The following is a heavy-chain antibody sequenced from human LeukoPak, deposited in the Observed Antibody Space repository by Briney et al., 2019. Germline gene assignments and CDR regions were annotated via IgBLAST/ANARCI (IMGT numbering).Heavy chain of an antibody. CDR3: VKDDGWVQYAN. Sequence: PGGSLRLSCAASGFTFSNYWMSWVRQAPGKGLEWVSGIRADAVTTYYADSVKGRFIISRDNSKNTVYLQMNSLSAEDAAVYYCVKDDGWVQYANWGQGTLVTVSS. CDR1: GFTFSNYW. J-gene: IGHJ4*02. D-gene: IGHD5-24*01. V-gene: IGHV3-23*01. CDR2: IRADAVTT.